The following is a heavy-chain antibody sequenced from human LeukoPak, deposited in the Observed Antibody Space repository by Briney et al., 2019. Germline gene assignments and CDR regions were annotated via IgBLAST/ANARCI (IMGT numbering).Heavy chain of an antibody. CDR2: AYPGDSGT. D-gene: IGHD4/OR15-4a*01. CDR1: GYILTRNW. CDR3: ARRAGAYSHPYDY. V-gene: IGHV5-51*01. Sequence: GESLKISCKISGYILTRNWIGWVRQVPGKGLEWMGLAYPGDSGTKYSPSFQGQVTFSVDKSISTAYLQFSSLKASDTAIYYCARRAGAYSHPYDYWGQGTLVTVSS. J-gene: IGHJ4*02.